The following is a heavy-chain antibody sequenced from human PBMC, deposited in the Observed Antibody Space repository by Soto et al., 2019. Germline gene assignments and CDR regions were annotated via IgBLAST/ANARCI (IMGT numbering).Heavy chain of an antibody. J-gene: IGHJ6*02. Sequence: SETLSLTCTVYGGSMGSYYWSWIRQPPGKGLEWIGYVFYTGRANDNASLKSRVSISLETSNYQFSLKLSSVTAADTAVYYCARDGDGRMTTTPYYYNGMDVWGPGTTVTVSS. D-gene: IGHD4-4*01. CDR1: GGSMGSYY. V-gene: IGHV4-59*01. CDR2: VFYTGRA. CDR3: ARDGDGRMTTTPYYYNGMDV.